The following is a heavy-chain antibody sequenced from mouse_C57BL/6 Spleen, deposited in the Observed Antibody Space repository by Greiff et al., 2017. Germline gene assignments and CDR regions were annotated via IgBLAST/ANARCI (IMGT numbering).Heavy chain of an antibody. Sequence: QVQLQQSGAELVRPGASVTLSCKASGYTFTDYEMHWVKHTPVHGLEWIGAIDPETGGTAYNQKFKGKAILTADKSSSTAYMELRSLTSEDSAVYYCTRDDYDGGYFDYWGQGTTLTVSS. CDR1: GYTFTDYE. J-gene: IGHJ2*01. CDR2: IDPETGGT. D-gene: IGHD2-4*01. V-gene: IGHV1-15*01. CDR3: TRDDYDGGYFDY.